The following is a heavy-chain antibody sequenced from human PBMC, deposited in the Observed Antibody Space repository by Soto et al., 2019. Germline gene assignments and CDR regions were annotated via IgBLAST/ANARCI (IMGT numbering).Heavy chain of an antibody. CDR1: GYTFSSYG. CDR3: ARTYYYGSGTHYWFDP. J-gene: IGHJ5*02. V-gene: IGHV1-18*01. Sequence: QVEVVQSGAEVKKPGASVKVSCETSGYTFSSYGTNWVRQAPGHGLEWMGWINNYSGNTKYAQRFQGRITMSTDTSTSTAYMEVRSLTYDDTAVYYCARTYYYGSGTHYWFDPWGQGTLVTVSS. D-gene: IGHD3-10*01. CDR2: INNYSGNT.